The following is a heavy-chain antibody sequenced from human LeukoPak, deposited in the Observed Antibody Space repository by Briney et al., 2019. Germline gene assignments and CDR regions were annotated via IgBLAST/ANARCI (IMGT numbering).Heavy chain of an antibody. V-gene: IGHV4-4*07. Sequence: SETLSLTCTVSGGSISSYYWSWIRQPAGKGLEWIGRIYTSGSTNYNPSLKSRVTMSVDTSKNQFSLKLSSVTAADTAVYSCAREVTYYYDSSRYYYYFDYWGQGALVTVSS. CDR2: IYTSGST. CDR1: GGSISSYY. D-gene: IGHD3-22*01. J-gene: IGHJ4*02. CDR3: AREVTYYYDSSRYYYYFDY.